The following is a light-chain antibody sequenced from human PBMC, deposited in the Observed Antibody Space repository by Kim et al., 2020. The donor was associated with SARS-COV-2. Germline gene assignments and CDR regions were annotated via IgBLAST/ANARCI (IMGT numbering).Light chain of an antibody. CDR3: QAWDSSTAWV. CDR2: QDS. Sequence: VYPGQTASITCCGDKLGDKYACWYQQKPGQSPVLVIYQDSKRPSGIPERFSGSNSGNTATLTISGTQAMDEADYYCQAWDSSTAWVFGGGTQLTVL. J-gene: IGLJ3*02. CDR1: KLGDKY. V-gene: IGLV3-1*01.